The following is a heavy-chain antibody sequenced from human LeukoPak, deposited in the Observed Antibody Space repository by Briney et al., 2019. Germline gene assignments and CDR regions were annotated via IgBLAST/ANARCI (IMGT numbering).Heavy chain of an antibody. Sequence: GGSLRLSCAASGFTFSSYSMNWVRQAPGKGLEWVSSISSSSSYIYYADSVKGRFTISRDNAKNSLYLQMNSLRAEDTAVYYCARGEAWGSGSYYRYFDYWGQGTLVTVSS. CDR1: GFTFSSYS. J-gene: IGHJ4*02. D-gene: IGHD3-10*01. CDR2: ISSSSSYI. CDR3: ARGEAWGSGSYYRYFDY. V-gene: IGHV3-21*01.